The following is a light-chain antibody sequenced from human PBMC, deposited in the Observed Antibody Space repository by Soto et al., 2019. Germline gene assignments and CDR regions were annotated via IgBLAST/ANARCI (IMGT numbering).Light chain of an antibody. CDR1: QSVSSS. CDR3: QQYGYSPIT. Sequence: EIVMTQSPATLSVSPGERATLSCRASQSVSSSLAWYQQKPGQAPRLLIYGASTRATGIPARFSGSGSGTEFTLTISSLQSEDFAVYYCQQYGYSPITFGQGTRLEIK. J-gene: IGKJ5*01. V-gene: IGKV3-15*01. CDR2: GAS.